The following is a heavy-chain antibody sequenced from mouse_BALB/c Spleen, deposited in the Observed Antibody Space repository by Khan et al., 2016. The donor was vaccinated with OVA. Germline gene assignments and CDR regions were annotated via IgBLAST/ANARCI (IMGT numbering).Heavy chain of an antibody. CDR3: ASDSSFDL. J-gene: IGHJ2*01. V-gene: IGHV5-17*02. CDR1: GFTFSRFR. D-gene: IGHD2-4*01. CDR2: ISSGGSTI. Sequence: EVELVESGGGLVQPGGSRKLSCAASGFTFSRFRMHWVRQAPDKGLEWVANISSGGSTIYYADTVKGRFTISRDNPKNTLFLQMTSLRSEDTAMYYCASDSSFDLWGQGTTLTVSS.